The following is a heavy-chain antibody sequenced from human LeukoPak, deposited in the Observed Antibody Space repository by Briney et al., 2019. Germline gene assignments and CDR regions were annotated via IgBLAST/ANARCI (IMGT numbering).Heavy chain of an antibody. CDR2: IGGGDGRT. V-gene: IGHV3-23*01. CDR1: GFSFTYG. CDR3: AKDSHSGFFDY. Sequence: PGGSLRLSCAASGFSFTYGISWVRQAPGKGLEWVSGIGGGDGRTYYADSLKGRFTISRDISKTTLYLQINSLTADDTAVYYCAKDSHSGFFDYWGQGTLVTVSS. D-gene: IGHD3-22*01. J-gene: IGHJ4*02.